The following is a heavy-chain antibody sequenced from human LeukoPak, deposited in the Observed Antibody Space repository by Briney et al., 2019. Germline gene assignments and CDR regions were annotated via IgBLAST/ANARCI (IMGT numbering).Heavy chain of an antibody. CDR1: GGTFSSYA. J-gene: IGHJ6*02. CDR3: ARDRHGPPPYYYYGMDV. D-gene: IGHD5-24*01. Sequence: GASVKVSCKASGGTFSSYAISWVRQAPGQGLEWMGWISAYNGNTNYAQKLQGRVTMTTDTSTSTAYMELRSLRSDDTAVYYCARDRHGPPPYYYYGMDVWGQGTTVTVSS. V-gene: IGHV1-18*01. CDR2: ISAYNGNT.